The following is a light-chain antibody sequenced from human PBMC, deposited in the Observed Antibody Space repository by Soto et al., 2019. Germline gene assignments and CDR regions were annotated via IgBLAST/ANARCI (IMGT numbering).Light chain of an antibody. CDR3: QQYNDYWT. J-gene: IGKJ1*01. CDR2: DAS. V-gene: IGKV1-5*01. CDR1: QSITTW. Sequence: EIQITQSPSTLSAFVVDRVVITFRASQSITTWLAWYQQKPGKAPKLLIYDASSLESGVPSRFSGSGSGTEFTLTISSLQPDDFATYYCQQYNDYWTFGQGTKVDIK.